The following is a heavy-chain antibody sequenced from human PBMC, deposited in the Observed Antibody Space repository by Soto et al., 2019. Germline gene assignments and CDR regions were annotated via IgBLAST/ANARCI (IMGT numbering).Heavy chain of an antibody. V-gene: IGHV4-39*01. D-gene: IGHD3-9*01. CDR1: GDSISTGTYY. CDR3: ARSNTGYYKWFDP. Sequence: SETLSLTCTVSGDSISTGTYYWGWIRQPPGKGLEWIGNIYYSGITYYNPSLKSRVAISVDTSKNQFSLKLSSVSAADTAIYYCARSNTGYYKWFDPWGQG. J-gene: IGHJ5*02. CDR2: IYYSGIT.